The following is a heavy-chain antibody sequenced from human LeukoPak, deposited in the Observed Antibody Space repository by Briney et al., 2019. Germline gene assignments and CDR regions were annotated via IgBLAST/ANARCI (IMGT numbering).Heavy chain of an antibody. CDR2: IMPLFGTA. D-gene: IGHD4-17*01. CDR3: ARDVHGDYGSGWFDP. J-gene: IGHJ5*02. V-gene: IGHV1-69*05. Sequence: SVKVSCKPSGGTFNNSAISWVRQAPGQGLEWLGGIMPLFGTAGYAQKFQGRVTITKDESTRTVFLELTSLTSDDTAVYYCARDVHGDYGSGWFDPWGQGTLVSVSS. CDR1: GGTFNNSA.